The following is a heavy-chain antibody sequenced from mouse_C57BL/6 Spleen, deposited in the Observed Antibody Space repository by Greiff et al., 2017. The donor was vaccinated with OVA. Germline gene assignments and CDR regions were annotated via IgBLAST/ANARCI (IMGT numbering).Heavy chain of an antibody. CDR3: AKDYSNYDWYFDV. V-gene: IGHV1-53*01. J-gene: IGHJ1*03. CDR2: INPSNGGT. Sequence: QVHVKQPGTELVKPGASVKLSCKASGYTFTSYWMHWVKQRPGQGLEWIGNINPSNGGTNYNEKFKSKATLTVDKSSSTAYMQLSSLTSEDSAVYYCAKDYSNYDWYFDVWGTGTTVTVSS. D-gene: IGHD2-5*01. CDR1: GYTFTSYW.